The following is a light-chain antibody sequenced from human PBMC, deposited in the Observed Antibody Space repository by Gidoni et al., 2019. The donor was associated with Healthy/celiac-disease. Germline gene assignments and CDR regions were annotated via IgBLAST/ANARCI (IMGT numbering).Light chain of an antibody. CDR2: WAS. CDR3: QQYYSTPWT. V-gene: IGKV4-1*01. Sequence: DIVLTQPPDSLAVSLGERATSNCKSSQSVLYSPNNNNYLAWYQQKPGQPPKLLIYWASTRESGVPDRFSGSGSGTDFTLTISILQAEDVAVYYCQQYYSTPWTFGQGTKVEIK. CDR1: QSVLYSPNNNNY. J-gene: IGKJ1*01.